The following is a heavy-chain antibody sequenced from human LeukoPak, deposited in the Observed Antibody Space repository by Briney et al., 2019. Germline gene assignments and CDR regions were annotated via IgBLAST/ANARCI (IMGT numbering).Heavy chain of an antibody. CDR3: ARDIGPGYSSGFN. D-gene: IGHD2-8*02. V-gene: IGHV3-53*01. J-gene: IGHJ4*02. Sequence: GGSLRLSCAASGSIVSSNYMSWVRQAPGKGLEWVSVIYSGGSTYYADSVKGRFTISRDNSKNTLYLQMNSLRAEDTAVYYCARDIGPGYSSGFNWGQETLVTVSS. CDR2: IYSGGST. CDR1: GSIVSSNY.